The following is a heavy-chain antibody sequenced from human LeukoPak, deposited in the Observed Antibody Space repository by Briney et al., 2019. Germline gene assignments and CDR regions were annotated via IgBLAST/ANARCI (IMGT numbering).Heavy chain of an antibody. CDR3: ARRGRDWSPSDY. V-gene: IGHV1-2*02. CDR1: GYTFTGYY. J-gene: IGHJ4*02. CDR2: INHNSGGT. D-gene: IGHD3/OR15-3a*01. Sequence: ASVKVSCKASGYTFTGYYLHWVRQAPGQRLEWMGWINHNSGGTAYGQTFQGRVTMTRDTYITTAYMELNTLGSDDTAVYYCARRGRDWSPSDYWGQGTLVTVSS.